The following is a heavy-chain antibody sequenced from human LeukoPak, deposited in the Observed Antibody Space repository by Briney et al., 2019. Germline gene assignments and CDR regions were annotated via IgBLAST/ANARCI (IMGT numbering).Heavy chain of an antibody. CDR2: INPNNGGT. D-gene: IGHD2-2*01. CDR1: GYTFTDYY. Sequence: GASVKVSFKASGYTFTDYYMHWVRQAPGQGLERMGWINPNNGGTTYAQNFQGRVTMTRDTSISTAYMELSRLRSDDSAIYYCTRDHCSFANCYEDYYYGMDVWGQGTTVTVSS. J-gene: IGHJ6*02. CDR3: TRDHCSFANCYEDYYYGMDV. V-gene: IGHV1-2*02.